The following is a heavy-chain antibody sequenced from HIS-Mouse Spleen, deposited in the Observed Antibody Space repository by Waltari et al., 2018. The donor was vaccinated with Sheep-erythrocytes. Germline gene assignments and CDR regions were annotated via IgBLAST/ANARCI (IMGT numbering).Heavy chain of an antibody. CDR3: ARGIAAAGTDWFDP. V-gene: IGHV1-8*01. D-gene: IGHD6-13*01. CDR1: GYTFTSYD. CDR2: MNPNSGNT. Sequence: QVQLVQSGAEVKKPGASVKVSCKASGYTFTSYDINWVRQATGQGREWMGWMNPNSGNTAYAQTFQGRVTMTRNTSISTAYLELSSLGSEDTAVYYCARGIAAAGTDWFDPWGQGTLVTVSS. J-gene: IGHJ5*02.